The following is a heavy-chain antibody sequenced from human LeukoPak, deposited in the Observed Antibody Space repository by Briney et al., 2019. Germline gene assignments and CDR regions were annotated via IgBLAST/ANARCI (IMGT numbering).Heavy chain of an antibody. J-gene: IGHJ4*02. CDR2: ISSNGGST. CDR1: GFTFSSYA. D-gene: IGHD3-22*01. CDR3: AKCGGYYYYYFDY. V-gene: IGHV3-64*01. Sequence: PGGSLRLSCAASGFTFSSYAMHWVRQAPGKGLEYVSAISSNGGSTYYANSVKGRFTISRDNSKNTLYLQMGSLRAEDMAVYYCAKCGGYYYYYFDYWGQGTLVTVSS.